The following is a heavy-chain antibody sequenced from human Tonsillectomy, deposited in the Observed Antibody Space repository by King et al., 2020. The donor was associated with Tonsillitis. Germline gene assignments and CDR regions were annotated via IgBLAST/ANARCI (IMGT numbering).Heavy chain of an antibody. CDR3: ARVGTYDPFDC. Sequence: QLVQSGGGLVQPGGSLRLSCAASGFTLSSYEMTWVRQASGKGLEWVSYSSSSGSAKYYAASVKGRFTISRDNAKNSLYLQLNSLRVEDTGVYYCARVGTYDPFDCWGQGTLVTVS. D-gene: IGHD5-12*01. J-gene: IGHJ4*02. V-gene: IGHV3-48*03. CDR2: SSSSGSAK. CDR1: GFTLSSYE.